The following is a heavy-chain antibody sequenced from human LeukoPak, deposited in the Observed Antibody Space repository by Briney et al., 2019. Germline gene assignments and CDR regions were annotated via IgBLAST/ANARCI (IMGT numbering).Heavy chain of an antibody. CDR2: ITTTGDRI. V-gene: IGHV3-48*03. Sequence: GGSLRLSCEASGFTLSNYEMNWVRQAPGKGLEWISYITTTGDRIQYADSVKGRFTISRDNVKNSLYLEMNSLRAEDTGVYFCARDTKDYWGQGTLVVVSS. J-gene: IGHJ4*02. CDR1: GFTLSNYE. D-gene: IGHD2-2*01. CDR3: ARDTKDY.